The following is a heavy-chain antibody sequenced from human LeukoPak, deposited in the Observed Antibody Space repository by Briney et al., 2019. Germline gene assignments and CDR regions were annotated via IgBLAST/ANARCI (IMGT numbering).Heavy chain of an antibody. Sequence: RASVKVSCKASGYTFTSYAMHWVRQAPGQRLEWMGWINAGNGNTKYSQEFQGRVTITRDTSASTAYMELSSLRSEDMAVYYCARARPVGTTPFDYWGQGTLVTVSS. V-gene: IGHV1-3*03. CDR1: GYTFTSYA. D-gene: IGHD1-26*01. CDR3: ARARPVGTTPFDY. CDR2: INAGNGNT. J-gene: IGHJ4*02.